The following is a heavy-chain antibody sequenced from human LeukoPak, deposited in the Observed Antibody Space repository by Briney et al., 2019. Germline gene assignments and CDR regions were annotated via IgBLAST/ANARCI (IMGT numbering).Heavy chain of an antibody. V-gene: IGHV3-48*01. CDR2: ISSSSSTI. J-gene: IGHJ4*02. CDR3: AKADSRLPPLLDY. D-gene: IGHD2-15*01. Sequence: GGSLRLSCAASGFTFSSYSMTWVRQAPGKGLEWVSYISSSSSTIYYADSVKGRFTISRDNAKNSLYLQMNSLRAEDTAVYYCAKADSRLPPLLDYWGQGTLVTVSS. CDR1: GFTFSSYS.